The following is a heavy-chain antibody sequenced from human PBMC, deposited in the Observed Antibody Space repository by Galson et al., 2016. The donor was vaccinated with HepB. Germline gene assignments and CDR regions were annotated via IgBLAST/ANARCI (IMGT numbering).Heavy chain of an antibody. D-gene: IGHD6-19*01. V-gene: IGHV3-53*01. CDR2: IHSDGTT. Sequence: CAISGFTLRTSYMTWVRQAPGQGLEWVSLIHSDGTTYYADSVEGRFTISRDSSKNTLHLQMNDLRAEDSAVYYCARDSIAVAGYPPNSYYYGMDVWGQGTTVTVS. CDR3: ARDSIAVAGYPPNSYYYGMDV. J-gene: IGHJ6*02. CDR1: GFTLRTSY.